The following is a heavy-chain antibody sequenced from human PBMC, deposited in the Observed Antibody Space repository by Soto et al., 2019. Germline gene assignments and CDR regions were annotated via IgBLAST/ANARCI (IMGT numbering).Heavy chain of an antibody. V-gene: IGHV3-23*01. Sequence: EVQLLESGGGLVQPGGSLRLSCAASGFTFSSYAMSWVRQAPGKGLEWVSAISGSGGSTYYADSVKGRFTISRDNSKNTLYLQKNSLRAEDTAVFYCAKGHDFWDLIRAFDIWGQGTMVTVSS. D-gene: IGHD3-3*01. CDR3: AKGHDFWDLIRAFDI. CDR1: GFTFSSYA. J-gene: IGHJ3*02. CDR2: ISGSGGST.